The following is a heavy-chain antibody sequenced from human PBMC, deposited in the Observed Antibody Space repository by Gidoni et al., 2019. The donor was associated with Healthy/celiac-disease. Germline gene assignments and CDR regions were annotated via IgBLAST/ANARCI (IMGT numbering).Heavy chain of an antibody. D-gene: IGHD5-18*01. CDR3: ARENTAMVYYYYMDV. J-gene: IGHJ6*03. V-gene: IGHV3-74*01. Sequence: AASVKGRFTISRDNAKNTLYLQMNSQRAEDTAVYYCARENTAMVYYYYMDVWGKGTTVTVSS.